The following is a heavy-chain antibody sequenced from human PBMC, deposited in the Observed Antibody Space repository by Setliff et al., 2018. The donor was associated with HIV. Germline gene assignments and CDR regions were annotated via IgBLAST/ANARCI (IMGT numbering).Heavy chain of an antibody. J-gene: IGHJ4*02. CDR2: ITGSGDTI. CDR3: ARSYCGDVCYSGSLDY. Sequence: HPGGSLRLSCAASGFTFSNYEMSWVRQAPGKGPEWVSYITGSGDTIYYADSVRGRFTISRDNAKESLYLQMNSLRAEDTAVYYCARSYCGDVCYSGSLDYWGQGTLVTVSS. V-gene: IGHV3-48*03. CDR1: GFTFSNYE. D-gene: IGHD2-21*02.